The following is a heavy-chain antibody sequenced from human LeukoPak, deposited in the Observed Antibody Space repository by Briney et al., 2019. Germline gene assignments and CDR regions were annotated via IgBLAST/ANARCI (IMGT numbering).Heavy chain of an antibody. Sequence: PGGSLRLSCAASGFTFSSYAMSWVRQAPGKGLEWVSSISSSSSYIYYADSVKGRFTISRDNAKNSLYLQMNSLRAEDTAVYYCARGGPGYCSSTSCYPDVDYWGQGTLVTVSS. J-gene: IGHJ4*02. CDR3: ARGGPGYCSSTSCYPDVDY. D-gene: IGHD2-2*01. CDR1: GFTFSSYA. CDR2: ISSSSSYI. V-gene: IGHV3-21*01.